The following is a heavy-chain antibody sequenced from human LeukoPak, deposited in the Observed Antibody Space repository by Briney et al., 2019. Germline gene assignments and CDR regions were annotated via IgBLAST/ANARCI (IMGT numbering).Heavy chain of an antibody. CDR1: GFTFSSYW. Sequence: GGSLRLSCAASGFTFSSYWMHWVRQAPGKGLVWVSRINSDGSSTSYADSVRGRFTISRDNAKNTLYLQMNSLRAEDTAVYYCAREEYNSIFGVVILDYWGQGTLVTVSS. CDR3: AREEYNSIFGVVILDY. D-gene: IGHD3-3*01. J-gene: IGHJ4*02. V-gene: IGHV3-74*01. CDR2: INSDGSST.